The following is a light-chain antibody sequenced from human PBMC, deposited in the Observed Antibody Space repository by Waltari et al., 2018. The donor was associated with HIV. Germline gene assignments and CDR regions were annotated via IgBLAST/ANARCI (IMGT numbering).Light chain of an antibody. V-gene: IGKV1D-16*01. CDR2: ATS. J-gene: IGKJ5*01. CDR3: QQYTSYPNT. CDR1: QDVVGW. Sequence: DIQMTQSPSSLAASVGDRVTITCRASQDVVGWLACFQQTPEKAPRSLIYATSTLQSGVPSRFSGSGSGTYFTLTISSLQPEDFGTYYCQQYTSYPNTFGQGTRLEIK.